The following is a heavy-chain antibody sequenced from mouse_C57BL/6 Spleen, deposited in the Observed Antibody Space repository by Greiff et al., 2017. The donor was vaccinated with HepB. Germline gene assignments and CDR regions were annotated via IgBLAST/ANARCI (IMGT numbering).Heavy chain of an antibody. D-gene: IGHD2-4*01. CDR3: ARDPYYDYDSAWFAY. Sequence: EVKVVESGGGLVKPGGSLKLSCAASGFTFSSYAMSWVRQTPEKRLEWVATISDGGSYTYYPDNVKGRFTISRDNAKNNLYLQMSHLKSEDTAMYYCARDPYYDYDSAWFAYWGQGTLVTVSA. CDR1: GFTFSSYA. J-gene: IGHJ3*01. V-gene: IGHV5-4*01. CDR2: ISDGGSYT.